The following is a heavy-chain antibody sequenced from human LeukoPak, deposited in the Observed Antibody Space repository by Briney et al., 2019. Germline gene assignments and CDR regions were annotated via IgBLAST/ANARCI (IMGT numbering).Heavy chain of an antibody. D-gene: IGHD1-20*01. CDR2: INPYSGGV. CDR1: GYTFTGYF. J-gene: IGHJ4*02. V-gene: IGHV1-2*02. CDR3: ATSLTGTTFPECSGVFGY. Sequence: GAPVKVSRKPSGYTFTGYFMHWVGQAPGQGLEGMGWINPYSGGVNYAQKFQGMLTLSRDTTNSTAYMDLSRLRSDDAAWYHCATSLTGTTFPECSGVFGYWGRGPLLSVSS.